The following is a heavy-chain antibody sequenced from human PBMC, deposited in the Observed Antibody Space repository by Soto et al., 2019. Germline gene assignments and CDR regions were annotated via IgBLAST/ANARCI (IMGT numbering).Heavy chain of an antibody. CDR3: ARGLAVAGTWWFDP. J-gene: IGHJ5*02. D-gene: IGHD6-19*01. Sequence: PSETLSLTCTVSGGSISSYYWSWIRQPPGKGLEWIGYIYYSGSTNYNPSLKGRVTISVDTSKNQFSLKLSSVTAADTAVYYCARGLAVAGTWWFDPWGQGTLVTVSS. CDR2: IYYSGST. CDR1: GGSISSYY. V-gene: IGHV4-59*01.